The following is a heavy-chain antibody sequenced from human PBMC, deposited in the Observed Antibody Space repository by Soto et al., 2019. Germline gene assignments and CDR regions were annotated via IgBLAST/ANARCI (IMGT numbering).Heavy chain of an antibody. D-gene: IGHD1-26*01. V-gene: IGHV3-23*01. CDR2: ISGSGGST. Sequence: EVQLLESGGGLVQPGGSLRLSCAASGFTFSSYAMSWVRQAPGKGLQWVSAISGSGGSTYYADSVKGWFTISRDNSKNTLYPQMTSLRAEDTAVYYCVKDRRKWELLNDAFDIWGQGTMVTVSS. J-gene: IGHJ3*02. CDR1: GFTFSSYA. CDR3: VKDRRKWELLNDAFDI.